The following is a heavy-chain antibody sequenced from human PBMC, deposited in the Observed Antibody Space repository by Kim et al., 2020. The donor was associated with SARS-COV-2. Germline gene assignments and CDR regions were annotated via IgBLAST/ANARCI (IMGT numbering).Heavy chain of an antibody. CDR1: GFTFGSYA. V-gene: IGHV3-23*01. D-gene: IGHD3-3*01. J-gene: IGHJ4*02. CDR3: ANFKSLKIFGLGDYFDY. Sequence: GGSLRLSCAASGFTFGSYAMNWVRQAPGKGLEWVSAISGSGGSTYYADSVKGRFTISRDNSKNTLYLQMNSLRAEDTAVYYCANFKSLKIFGLGDYFDYWGQGTLVTVSS. CDR2: ISGSGGST.